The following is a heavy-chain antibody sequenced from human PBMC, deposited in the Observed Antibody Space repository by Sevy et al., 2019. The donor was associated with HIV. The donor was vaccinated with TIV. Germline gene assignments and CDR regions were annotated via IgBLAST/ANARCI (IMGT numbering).Heavy chain of an antibody. CDR2: IKSKTDGGTT. D-gene: IGHD1-7*01. CDR1: GFTFSNAW. V-gene: IGHV3-15*01. CDR3: TTDLGRVGANWHYGTD. Sequence: GGSLRLSCAASGFTFSNAWMSWVRQAPGKGLEWVGRIKSKTDGGTTDYAAPVKGRFTISRDDSKTTLYLQMNSLKTEDTAVYYCTTDLGRVGANWHYGTDWGQGTLVTVS. J-gene: IGHJ4*02.